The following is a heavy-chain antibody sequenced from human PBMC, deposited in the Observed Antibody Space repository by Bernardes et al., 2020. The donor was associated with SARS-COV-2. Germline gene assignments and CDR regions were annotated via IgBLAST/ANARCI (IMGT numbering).Heavy chain of an antibody. D-gene: IGHD2-2*01. CDR1: GGSISSGDYY. V-gene: IGHV4-30-4*01. CDR2: IFYTGST. Sequence: SETLSLTCTVSGGSISSGDYYWSWIRQPPGEGLEWIGYIFYTGSTSYNPSLKSRVTLSVDTSKNLFSLKLSSVTAADSAVYYCARERYCSSPNCFRKGVGYNHYGMDVWGQGTSVTVSS. J-gene: IGHJ6*02. CDR3: ARERYCSSPNCFRKGVGYNHYGMDV.